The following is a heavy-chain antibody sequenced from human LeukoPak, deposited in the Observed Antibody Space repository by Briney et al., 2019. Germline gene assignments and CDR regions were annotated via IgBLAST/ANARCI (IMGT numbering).Heavy chain of an antibody. D-gene: IGHD4-11*01. Sequence: GGSLRLSCAASGFPFSSYWMSWVRQAPGKGLEWVANIKQDGGEKYYVDSVKGRFTISRDNAKNSLYLQINILRVEDTAVYYCAREDHSNYNYWGQGTLVTVSS. CDR1: GFPFSSYW. J-gene: IGHJ4*02. CDR3: AREDHSNYNY. CDR2: IKQDGGEK. V-gene: IGHV3-7*01.